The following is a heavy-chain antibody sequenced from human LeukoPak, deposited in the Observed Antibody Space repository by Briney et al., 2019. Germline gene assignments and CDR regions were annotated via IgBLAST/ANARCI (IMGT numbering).Heavy chain of an antibody. Sequence: PGGSLRLSCAASGFSFSYYAMHWVRQAPGKGLEWISYISSSGSIIYYEDSVKGRFTISRDNAKHSVYLQMNSLRAEDTAVYYCATVRGGWYFDYWGQGTLVTVSS. J-gene: IGHJ4*02. V-gene: IGHV3-48*04. D-gene: IGHD6-19*01. CDR2: ISSSGSII. CDR3: ATVRGGWYFDY. CDR1: GFSFSYYA.